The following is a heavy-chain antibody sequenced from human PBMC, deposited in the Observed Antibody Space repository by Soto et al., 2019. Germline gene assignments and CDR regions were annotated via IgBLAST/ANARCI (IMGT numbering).Heavy chain of an antibody. D-gene: IGHD6-13*01. V-gene: IGHV3-23*01. CDR3: AKSTAAGKYYFDY. Sequence: LRLSCAASGFTFSSYAMSWVRQAPGKGLEWVSAISGSGGSTYYADSVKGRFTISRDNSKNTLYLRMNSLRAEDTAVYYCAKSTAAGKYYFDYWGQGTLVTVSS. CDR2: ISGSGGST. CDR1: GFTFSSYA. J-gene: IGHJ4*02.